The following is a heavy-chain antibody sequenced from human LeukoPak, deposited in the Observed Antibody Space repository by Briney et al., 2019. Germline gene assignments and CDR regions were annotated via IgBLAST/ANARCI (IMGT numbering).Heavy chain of an antibody. Sequence: PGGSLRLSCAASGFTFSSYGMHWVRQAPGKGLEWVAVIWYDGSNKYYADSVKGRFTISRDNSKNTLYLQMNSLRAEDTAVYYCARAQNDYDFWSGYSYYYGMDVWGQGTTVTVSS. V-gene: IGHV3-33*01. J-gene: IGHJ6*02. CDR3: ARAQNDYDFWSGYSYYYGMDV. CDR2: IWYDGSNK. D-gene: IGHD3-3*01. CDR1: GFTFSSYG.